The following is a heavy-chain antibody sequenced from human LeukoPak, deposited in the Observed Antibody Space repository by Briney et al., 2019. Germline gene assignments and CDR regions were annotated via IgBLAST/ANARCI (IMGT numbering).Heavy chain of an antibody. CDR3: ARVTMVRAFDY. V-gene: IGHV1-3*01. J-gene: IGHJ4*02. D-gene: IGHD3-10*01. CDR1: GYTFTSYA. Sequence: ASVKVSCKASGYTFTSYAMHWVRQAPGQRLEWMGWINAGNGSTKYSQKFQGRVTITRDTSASTAYMELSSLRSEDTAVYYCARVTMVRAFDYWGQGTLVTVSS. CDR2: INAGNGST.